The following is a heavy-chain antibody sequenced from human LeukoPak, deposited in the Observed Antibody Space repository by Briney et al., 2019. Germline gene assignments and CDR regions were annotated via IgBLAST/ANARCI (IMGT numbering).Heavy chain of an antibody. D-gene: IGHD4-17*01. J-gene: IGHJ3*02. CDR1: GGSISSGGYY. V-gene: IGHV4-31*03. Sequence: PSATLSLTCTVSGGSISSGGYYWSWIRQHPGKGLEWIGYIYYSGSTYYNPSLKSRVTISVDTSKNQFSLKLSSVTAADTAVYYCARAPDNYGDYFLAFDIWGQGTMVTVSS. CDR2: IYYSGST. CDR3: ARAPDNYGDYFLAFDI.